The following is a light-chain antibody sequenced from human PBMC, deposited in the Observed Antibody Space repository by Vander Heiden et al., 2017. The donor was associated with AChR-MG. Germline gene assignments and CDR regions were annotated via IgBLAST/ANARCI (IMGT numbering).Light chain of an antibody. Sequence: QSALTQPASESGSPGQSITISCTGTSSDVGGYNYVSWYQQHPGKAPKVIIYEVSNRPSGVSNRFSGSKSGITASLTISGLQAEDEADYYCSSYTSINTVVFGGGTKLTGL. CDR2: EVS. V-gene: IGLV2-14*01. CDR1: SSDVGGYNY. CDR3: SSYTSINTVV. J-gene: IGLJ3*02.